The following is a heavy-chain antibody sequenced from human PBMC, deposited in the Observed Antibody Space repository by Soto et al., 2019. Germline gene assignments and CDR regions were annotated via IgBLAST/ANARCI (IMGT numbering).Heavy chain of an antibody. V-gene: IGHV4-59*08. CDR1: GGSISSYY. J-gene: IGHJ4*02. CDR3: ARFYCSSTSCPFDY. CDR2: IYYSGST. D-gene: IGHD2-2*01. Sequence: SETLSLTCTVSGGSISSYYWSWIRQPPGKGLEWIGYIYYSGSTNYNPSLKSRVTISVDTSKNQFSLKLSSVTAADTAVYYCARFYCSSTSCPFDYWGQGTLVTAPQ.